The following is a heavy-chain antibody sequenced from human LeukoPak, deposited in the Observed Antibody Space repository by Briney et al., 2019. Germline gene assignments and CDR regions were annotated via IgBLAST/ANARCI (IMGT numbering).Heavy chain of an antibody. V-gene: IGHV1-2*06. CDR2: INPNSGGT. Sequence: GASVKVSCKASGYTFTGYYMHWVRQAPGQGLEWTGRINPNSGGTNYAQKFQGRVTMTRDTSISTAYMELSRLRSDDTAVYYCATSSPQCYYDSEFDPWGQGTLVTVSS. J-gene: IGHJ5*02. CDR3: ATSSPQCYYDSEFDP. CDR1: GYTFTGYY. D-gene: IGHD3-22*01.